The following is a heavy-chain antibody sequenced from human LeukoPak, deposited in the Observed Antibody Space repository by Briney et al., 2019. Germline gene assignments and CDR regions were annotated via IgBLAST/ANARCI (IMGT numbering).Heavy chain of an antibody. CDR3: AKGRSGSYYYGVDV. CDR2: ISYDGSNQ. D-gene: IGHD3-10*01. V-gene: IGHV3-30*18. J-gene: IGHJ6*02. Sequence: GGSLRLSCAASGFTFSTYGMHWVRQAPGKGLKWVAVISYDGSNQCYADSVKGRFTISRDNSKNTLYLQMNSLRGEDTAVYYCAKGRSGSYYYGVDVWGQGTTVTVSS. CDR1: GFTFSTYG.